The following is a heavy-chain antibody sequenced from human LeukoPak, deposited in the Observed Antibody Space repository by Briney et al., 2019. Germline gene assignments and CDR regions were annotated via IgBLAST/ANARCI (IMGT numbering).Heavy chain of an antibody. J-gene: IGHJ4*02. V-gene: IGHV3-7*01. CDR1: GFTFTDYW. CDR2: IHKAGTES. CDR3: ARVGTWELQRVFDY. D-gene: IGHD1-26*01. Sequence: GGSLRLSCAASGFTFTDYWMTWVRQVPGKGLEWVANIHKAGTESYYVDSVKGRFAISRDNAKNYLYLQLSSLRVDDTAVYYCARVGTWELQRVFDYWGQGTLVTVSS.